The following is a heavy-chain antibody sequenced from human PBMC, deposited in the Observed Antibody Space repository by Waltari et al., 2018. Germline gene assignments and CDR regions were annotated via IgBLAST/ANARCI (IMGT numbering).Heavy chain of an antibody. CDR2: INPLFGIT. J-gene: IGHJ4*02. CDR1: GDIFKSRP. Sequence: QDQLIQSRAEERKPGSSVKVSCQALGDIFKSRPINWVRQAPGQGLEYMGKINPLFGITKYAKNFRGRLKITADKSTKTAYIELNSLRFDDTAIYYCTRDPPLGWGQGTQVTVSS. CDR3: TRDPPLG. D-gene: IGHD7-27*01. V-gene: IGHV1-69*04.